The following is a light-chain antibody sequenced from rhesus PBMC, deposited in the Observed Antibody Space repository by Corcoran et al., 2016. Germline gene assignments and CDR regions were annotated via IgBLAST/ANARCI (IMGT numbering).Light chain of an antibody. CDR1: QGISSY. CDR2: YAN. CDR3: QQGKSTPLT. J-gene: IGKJ4*01. V-gene: IGKV1-32*02. Sequence: DIQMSQSPSSLSASVGDRVTITCRASQGISSYLNWYQQKPGRAPKLLIYYANSLASGGPSRFSGSGSGTEFTLTISSLQPTDFTTYYCQQGKSTPLTFGGGTKVKLK.